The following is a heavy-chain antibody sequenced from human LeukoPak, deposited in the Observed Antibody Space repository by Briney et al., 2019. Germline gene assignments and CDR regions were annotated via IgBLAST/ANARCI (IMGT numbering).Heavy chain of an antibody. D-gene: IGHD3-16*02. CDR3: ARDHDYVWGSYRGLDY. CDR2: ISSSSSYI. V-gene: IGHV3-21*01. J-gene: IGHJ4*02. CDR1: GFTFSSYS. Sequence: PGGSLRPSCAASGFTFSSYSMNWVRQAPGKGLEWVSSISSSSSYIYYADSVKGRFTISRDNAKNSLYLQMNSLRAEDTAVYYCARDHDYVWGSYRGLDYWGQGTLVTVSS.